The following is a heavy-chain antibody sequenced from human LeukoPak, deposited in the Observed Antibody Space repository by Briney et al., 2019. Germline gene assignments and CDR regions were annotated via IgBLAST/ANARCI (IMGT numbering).Heavy chain of an antibody. D-gene: IGHD3-22*01. J-gene: IGHJ4*02. V-gene: IGHV3-66*01. CDR1: GFTVSSNY. Sequence: GGSLRLSCAASGFTVSSNYMSWVRQAPGKGLECVSVIYSGGNTYYADSVKGRFTISRDNSKNTLYLQMNSLRAEDTAVYYCARKTDSGGQGDYWGPGTLATVSS. CDR2: IYSGGNT. CDR3: ARKTDSGGQGDY.